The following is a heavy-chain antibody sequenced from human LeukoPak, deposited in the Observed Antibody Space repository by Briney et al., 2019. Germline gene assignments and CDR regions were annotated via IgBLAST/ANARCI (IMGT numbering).Heavy chain of an antibody. D-gene: IGHD2-15*01. CDR2: TYYSGST. CDR3: ARVVVVVAATAYYYYGMDV. J-gene: IGHJ6*02. V-gene: IGHV4-31*03. CDR1: GGSISSGGYY. Sequence: SETLSLTCTVSGGSISSGGYYWSWIRQHPGKGLEWIGYTYYSGSTYYNPSLKSRVTISVDTSKNQFSLKLSSVTAADTAVYYCARVVVVVAATAYYYYGMDVWGQGTTVTVSS.